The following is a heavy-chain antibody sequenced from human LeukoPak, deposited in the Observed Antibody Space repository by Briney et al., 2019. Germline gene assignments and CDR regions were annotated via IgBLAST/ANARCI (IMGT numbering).Heavy chain of an antibody. CDR1: GFTFSSYE. V-gene: IGHV3-20*04. D-gene: IGHD4-17*01. Sequence: GGSLRLSCAASGFTFSSYEMNWVRQAPGRGLEWVSGINWEGGSTAYADSVKGRFTISRDNAKNSLYLQMSSLRAEDTALYYCARATVTTAHYYYNYMDVWGKGTTVTVSS. CDR3: ARATVTTAHYYYNYMDV. CDR2: INWEGGST. J-gene: IGHJ6*03.